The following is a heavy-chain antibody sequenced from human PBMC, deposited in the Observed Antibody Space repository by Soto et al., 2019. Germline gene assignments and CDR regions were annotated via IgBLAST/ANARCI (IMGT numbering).Heavy chain of an antibody. J-gene: IGHJ6*02. CDR2: ISSSGSTI. V-gene: IGHV3-48*03. Sequence: GGSLRLSCAASGFAFSSYEMNWVRQAPGKGLEWVSYISSSGSTIYYADSVKGRFTISRDNAKNSLYLQMNSLRAEGTAVYYCAAYSSSYGMDVWGQGPNVTV. CDR1: GFAFSSYE. CDR3: AAYSSSYGMDV. D-gene: IGHD6-6*01.